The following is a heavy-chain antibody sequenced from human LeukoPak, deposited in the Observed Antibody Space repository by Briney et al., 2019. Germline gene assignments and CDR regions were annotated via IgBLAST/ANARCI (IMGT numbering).Heavy chain of an antibody. D-gene: IGHD3-9*01. Sequence: SVKVSCKAYGGTITSYAMSWVRQAPGQGLEWMGGIILLLGPANYAQKFQDRVTITADDSRSTVYMELSSLRSEDTALYFCARGTRGGYSDIMTGRNLYYFDNWGQGTLVTVSS. CDR3: ARGTRGGYSDIMTGRNLYYFDN. CDR2: IILLLGPA. V-gene: IGHV1-69*13. CDR1: GGTITSYA. J-gene: IGHJ4*02.